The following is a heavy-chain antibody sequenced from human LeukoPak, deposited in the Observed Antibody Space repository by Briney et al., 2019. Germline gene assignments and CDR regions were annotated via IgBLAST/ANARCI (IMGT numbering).Heavy chain of an antibody. Sequence: GGSLRLSCAASGFSFEAYVMYWVRQAPGKGLEWVSGITWNSDDMAYADSVKGRFTISRDNAKNCLYLQMNSLTVEDTALYYCTRVTSWRTGFDYWGQGTLVTVSS. V-gene: IGHV3-9*01. J-gene: IGHJ4*02. D-gene: IGHD1-1*01. CDR1: GFSFEAYV. CDR2: ITWNSDDM. CDR3: TRVTSWRTGFDY.